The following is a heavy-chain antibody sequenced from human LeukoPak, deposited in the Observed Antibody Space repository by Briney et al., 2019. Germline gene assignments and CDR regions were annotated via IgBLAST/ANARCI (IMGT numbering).Heavy chain of an antibody. CDR3: ARDGSFTPQYYDFWSGYYDGPIDY. J-gene: IGHJ4*02. V-gene: IGHV1-46*01. D-gene: IGHD3-3*01. CDR1: GYTFTSYY. Sequence: ASVKVSCTASGYTFTSYYMHWVRQAPGQGLEWMGIINPSGGSTSYAQKFQGRVTMTRDTSTSTVYMELSSLRSEDTAVYYCARDGSFTPQYYDFWSGYYDGPIDYWGQGTLVTVSS. CDR2: INPSGGST.